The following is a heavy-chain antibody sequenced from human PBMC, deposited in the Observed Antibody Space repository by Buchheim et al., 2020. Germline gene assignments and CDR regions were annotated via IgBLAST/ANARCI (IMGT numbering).Heavy chain of an antibody. J-gene: IGHJ5*02. CDR2: INAGNANT. CDR3: TRGSGGTAAAGNYWFDP. D-gene: IGHD6-13*01. V-gene: IGHV1-3*01. Sequence: QVQLVQSGAEVKKPGASVKVSCKASGYTFTSYAMHWVRQAPGQRLEWMGWINAGNANTKYSQQFQGRVTITRDTSASTVYMELSSLIAEDTAVYYCTRGSGGTAAAGNYWFDPWGQGTL. CDR1: GYTFTSYA.